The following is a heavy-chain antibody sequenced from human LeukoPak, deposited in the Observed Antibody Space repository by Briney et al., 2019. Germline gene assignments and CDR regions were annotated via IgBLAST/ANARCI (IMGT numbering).Heavy chain of an antibody. J-gene: IGHJ5*02. CDR1: GGSFSGYY. CDR3: AKGAGGFSYYNWFDP. Sequence: SETLSLTCAVYGGSFSGYYWSWIRQPPGKGLEWIGSIYYSGTTHYNPSLESRVTISVDTSKNQFSLKLASVTAADTAIYYCAKGAGGFSYYNWFDPWGQGTLVTVSS. CDR2: IYYSGTT. D-gene: IGHD5-18*01. V-gene: IGHV4-34*01.